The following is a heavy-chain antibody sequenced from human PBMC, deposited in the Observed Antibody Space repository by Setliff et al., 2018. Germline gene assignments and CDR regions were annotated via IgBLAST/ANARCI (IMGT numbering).Heavy chain of an antibody. D-gene: IGHD3-22*01. CDR3: ARDLDYQYYYETSGRDAFDI. V-gene: IGHV1-18*01. J-gene: IGHJ3*02. Sequence: ASVKVSCKASSYTFTSYGISWVRQAPGQGLEWMGWIKTYNGDTKYAQNVQDRLTMTTDTSTSTAYMELRSLRSDDTAVYYCARDLDYQYYYETSGRDAFDIWGLGTMVTVSS. CDR1: SYTFTSYG. CDR2: IKTYNGDT.